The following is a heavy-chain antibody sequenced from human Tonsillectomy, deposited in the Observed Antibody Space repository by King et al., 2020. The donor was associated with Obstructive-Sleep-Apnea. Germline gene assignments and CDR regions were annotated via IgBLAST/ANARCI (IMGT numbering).Heavy chain of an antibody. J-gene: IGHJ4*02. CDR2: ISYDGSNK. V-gene: IGHV3-30-3*01. D-gene: IGHD5-18*01. Sequence: VQLVESGGGVVQPGRSLRLSCAASGFTFSNYAMHWVRQAPGKGLEWVAIISYDGSNKYNADSVKGRFTIAGDDSKNTLYLQMNSRRAEATAGYYCARDHGYSYGYIDYYFDYWGRGTLVTVPS. CDR1: GFTFSNYA. CDR3: ARDHGYSYGYIDYYFDY.